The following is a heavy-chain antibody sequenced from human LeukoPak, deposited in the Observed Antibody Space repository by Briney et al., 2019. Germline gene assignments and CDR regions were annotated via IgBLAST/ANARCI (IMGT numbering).Heavy chain of an antibody. CDR3: ARDGPRGYSYGYNAFDI. D-gene: IGHD5-18*01. V-gene: IGHV1-46*01. CDR2: INPSGGST. Sequence: ASVKVSCKASGYTFTSYYMHRVRQAPGQGLEWMGIINPSGGSTSYAQKFQGRVTMTRDTSTSTVYMELSSLRSEDTAVYYCARDGPRGYSYGYNAFDIWGQGTMVTVSS. CDR1: GYTFTSYY. J-gene: IGHJ3*02.